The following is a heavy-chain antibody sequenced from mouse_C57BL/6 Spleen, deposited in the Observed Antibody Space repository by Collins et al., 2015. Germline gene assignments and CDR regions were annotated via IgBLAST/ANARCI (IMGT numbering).Heavy chain of an antibody. CDR1: GYSITSDYA. J-gene: IGHJ3*01. V-gene: IGHV3-2*02. D-gene: IGHD2-1*01. CDR2: ISYSGST. CDR3: ARERGYYGNYGGFAY. Sequence: DVQLQESGPGLVKPSQSLSLTCTVTGYSITSDYAWNWIRQFPGNKLEWMGYISYSGSTSYNPSLKSRISITRDTSKNQFFLQLNSVTTEDTATYYCARERGYYGNYGGFAYWGQGTLVTV.